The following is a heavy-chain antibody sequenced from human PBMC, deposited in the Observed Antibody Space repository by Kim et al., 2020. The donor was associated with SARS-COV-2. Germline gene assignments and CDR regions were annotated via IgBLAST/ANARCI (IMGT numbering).Heavy chain of an antibody. CDR1: GFTFDDYA. V-gene: IGHV3-43*02. CDR3: AKDMVEKQQLNPGGIYYYYYYMDV. Sequence: GGSLRLSCAASGFTFDDYAMHWVRQAPGKGLEWVSLISGDGGSTYYADSVKGRFTISRDNSKNSLYLQMNSLRTEDTALYYCAKDMVEKQQLNPGGIYYYYYYMDVWGKGTTVTVSS. J-gene: IGHJ6*03. CDR2: ISGDGGST. D-gene: IGHD6-13*01.